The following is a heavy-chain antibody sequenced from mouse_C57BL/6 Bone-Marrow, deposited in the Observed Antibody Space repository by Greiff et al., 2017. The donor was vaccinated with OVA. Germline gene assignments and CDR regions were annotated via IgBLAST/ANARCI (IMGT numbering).Heavy chain of an antibody. D-gene: IGHD3-1*01. CDR3: ARKRNSDAMDY. J-gene: IGHJ4*01. Sequence: VQLQQPGAELVMPGASVKLSCKASGYTFTSYWMHWVKQRPGQGLEWIGEIDPSDSYTNYNQKFKGKSTLTVDKSSSTAYMQLSSLTSEDSAVYYCARKRNSDAMDYWGQGTSVTVSS. CDR2: IDPSDSYT. V-gene: IGHV1-69*01. CDR1: GYTFTSYW.